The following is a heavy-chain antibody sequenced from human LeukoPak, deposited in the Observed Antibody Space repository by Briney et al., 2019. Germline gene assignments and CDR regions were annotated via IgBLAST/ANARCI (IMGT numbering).Heavy chain of an antibody. J-gene: IGHJ4*02. CDR1: GGSISSSSYY. CDR2: IFYSGST. V-gene: IGHV4-39*07. D-gene: IGHD6-19*01. Sequence: PSETLSLTCTVSGGSISSSSYYWGWIRQPPGKGLEWIAHIFYSGSTYYNPSLKSRVTISVDTSKNQFSLKLSSVTAADTAVYYCARRAVGYSSGWYYFDYWGQGTLVTVSS. CDR3: ARRAVGYSSGWYYFDY.